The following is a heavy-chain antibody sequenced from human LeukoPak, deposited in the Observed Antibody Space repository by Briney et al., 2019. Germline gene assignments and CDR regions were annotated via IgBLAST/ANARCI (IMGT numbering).Heavy chain of an antibody. Sequence: PGGSLRLSCAASTFTFSRYAMHWVRQAPGKGLEWVALVSYDGHSTFYADSVKGRFSISRDNSKNTLYLQMNSLRPEDTAIYYCAREHCDSYSCYYFFDYWGRELWSPSPQ. CDR1: TFTFSRYA. CDR3: AREHCDSYSCYYFFDY. J-gene: IGHJ4*02. CDR2: VSYDGHST. V-gene: IGHV3-30*04. D-gene: IGHD2-2*01.